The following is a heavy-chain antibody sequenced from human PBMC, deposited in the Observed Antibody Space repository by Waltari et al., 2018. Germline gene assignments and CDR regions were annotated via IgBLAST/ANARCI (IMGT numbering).Heavy chain of an antibody. CDR3: ARAFCSSARCYRWYFDL. D-gene: IGHD2-2*01. J-gene: IGHJ2*01. CDR2: ISKIGRTI. Sequence: EGQLVESGGGLIQPGGSVRLSCAASGFTFSNYEMNWVRQAPGKGLEWFSYISKIGRTIHYADSVNGRFTISRDNAQNSMFLQMNDLRAEDTALYFCARAFCSSARCYRWYFDLWGRGTLASVSS. CDR1: GFTFSNYE. V-gene: IGHV3-48*03.